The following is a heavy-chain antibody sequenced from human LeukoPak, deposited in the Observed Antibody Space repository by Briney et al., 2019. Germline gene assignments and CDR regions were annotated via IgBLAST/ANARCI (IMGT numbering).Heavy chain of an antibody. D-gene: IGHD2-15*01. Sequence: SETLSLTSTVSGGSVSSGSYYWSWLRQPPGKGLEWIGYIYYSGSTNYNPSLKSRVTISVDTSKNQFSLKLSSVTAADTAVYYCARDVVDGDAFDIWGQGTMVTVSS. CDR1: GGSVSSGSYY. CDR3: ARDVVDGDAFDI. V-gene: IGHV4-61*01. CDR2: IYYSGST. J-gene: IGHJ3*02.